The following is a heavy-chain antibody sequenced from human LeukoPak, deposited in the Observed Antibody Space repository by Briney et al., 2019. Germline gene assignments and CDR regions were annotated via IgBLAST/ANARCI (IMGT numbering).Heavy chain of an antibody. CDR3: ARDLAAMDYNWFDP. CDR1: GFTVSSNY. J-gene: IGHJ5*02. V-gene: IGHV3-53*01. CDR2: IYSGGST. D-gene: IGHD5-18*01. Sequence: GGSLRLSCAASGFTVSSNYMSWVRQAPGKGLEWVSVIYSGGSTYYADSVKGRFTISRDNSKNTLYLQMNSLRAEDTAVYYCARDLAAMDYNWFDPWGQGTLVTVSS.